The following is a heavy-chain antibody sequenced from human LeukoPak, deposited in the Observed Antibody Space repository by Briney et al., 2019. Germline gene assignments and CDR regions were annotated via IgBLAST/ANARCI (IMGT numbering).Heavy chain of an antibody. J-gene: IGHJ5*01. CDR2: IYPGDSDT. CDR1: GYNFTTYW. CDR3: ARRGYSGYESAWFDP. D-gene: IGHD5-12*01. Sequence: GESLKISCKGSGYNFTTYWIGWVRQMPGKGLEWMGIIYPGDSDTRYSPSFQGQVTMSADKSISTAYLQWSSLKASDTAMYYCARRGYSGYESAWFDPWGQGTLVTVSS. V-gene: IGHV5-51*01.